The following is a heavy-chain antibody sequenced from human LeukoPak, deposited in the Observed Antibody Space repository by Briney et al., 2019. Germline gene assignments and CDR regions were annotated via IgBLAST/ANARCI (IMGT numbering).Heavy chain of an antibody. CDR3: ARRVAVTGISCFDY. J-gene: IGHJ4*02. V-gene: IGHV4-59*08. CDR1: GGSISTYY. Sequence: SETQTLSCTVSGGSISTYYWSWIRQPPGKGLEWIGYVYYSGATNYNPSLKSRVTISLDTSKNQFSLRLTSVTAADTAVYYCARRVAVTGISCFDYGCQGTPATVSS. D-gene: IGHD6-19*01. CDR2: VYYSGAT.